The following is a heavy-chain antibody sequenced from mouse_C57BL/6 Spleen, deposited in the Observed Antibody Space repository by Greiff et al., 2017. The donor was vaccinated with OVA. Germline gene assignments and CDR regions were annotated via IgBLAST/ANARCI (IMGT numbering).Heavy chain of an antibody. D-gene: IGHD1-1*01. CDR2: INPGSGGT. V-gene: IGHV1-54*01. Sequence: QVQLQQSGAELVRPGTSVKVSCKASGYAFTNYLLEWVKQRPGKGLEWIGVINPGSGGTNDNQKFKGKSTLTVDKSSSTAYMQLSSLTSEDSAVYYCARSGLITTVVGYFDVWGTGTTVTVSS. CDR1: GYAFTNYL. J-gene: IGHJ1*03. CDR3: ARSGLITTVVGYFDV.